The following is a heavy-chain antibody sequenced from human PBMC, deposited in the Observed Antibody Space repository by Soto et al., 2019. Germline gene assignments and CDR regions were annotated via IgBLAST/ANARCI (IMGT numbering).Heavy chain of an antibody. V-gene: IGHV3-30-3*01. CDR2: ISYDGSNK. D-gene: IGHD6-6*01. Sequence: GGSLRLSCAASGFTFSSYAMHWVRQAPGKGLEWVAVISYDGSNKYYADSVKGRFTISGDNSKNTLYLQMNSLRAEDTAVYYCAREYSSSSGESYYYYYGMDVWGQGTTVTVSS. CDR3: AREYSSSSGESYYYYYGMDV. J-gene: IGHJ6*02. CDR1: GFTFSSYA.